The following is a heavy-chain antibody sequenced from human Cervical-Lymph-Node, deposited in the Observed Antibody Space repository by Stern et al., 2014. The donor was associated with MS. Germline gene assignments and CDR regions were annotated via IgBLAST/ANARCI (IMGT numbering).Heavy chain of an antibody. CDR2: ISSSNGNT. V-gene: IGHV1-18*01. J-gene: IGHJ4*02. CDR1: GYTFTTPNYG. D-gene: IGHD4-11*01. CDR3: ARERLRDFNDYHFDS. Sequence: VQLVESGPEVRQPGASVRVSCKASGYTFTTPNYGIAWVREAPGRGLEWMGWISSSNGNTVYAQKLQDRVTMTTDTSTSTAYMELRSLRSDDTAFYYCARERLRDFNDYHFDSWGQGTLVTVSS.